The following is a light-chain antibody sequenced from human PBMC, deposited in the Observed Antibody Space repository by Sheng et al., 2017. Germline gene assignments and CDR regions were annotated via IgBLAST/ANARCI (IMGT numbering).Light chain of an antibody. CDR2: KDN. Sequence: SYELAQPSSVSVSPGETARITCSGDVVAKKXSSWFQHKPGQAPVVVIYKDNERPSGIPXRFSGSSSGTTVTLSISGAQVEDEADYYCYSAADNSWVFGGGTKLTVL. V-gene: IGLV3-27*01. J-gene: IGLJ3*02. CDR3: YSAADNSWV. CDR1: VVAKKX.